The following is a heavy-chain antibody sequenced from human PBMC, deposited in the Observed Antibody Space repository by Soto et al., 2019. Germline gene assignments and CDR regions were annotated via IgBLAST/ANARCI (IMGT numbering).Heavy chain of an antibody. Sequence: PSATRSLTCTVSGGSVSSGAYYWTWIRQRPGKGLEWIGYIYYSGSTYYSPSLKSRLSISLDTSKNQFSLRLSSVTAADTAMYYCARARLRAVYAFDIWGQGTMVTVSS. D-gene: IGHD5-12*01. CDR1: GGSVSSGAYY. CDR3: ARARLRAVYAFDI. CDR2: IYYSGST. J-gene: IGHJ3*02. V-gene: IGHV4-31*02.